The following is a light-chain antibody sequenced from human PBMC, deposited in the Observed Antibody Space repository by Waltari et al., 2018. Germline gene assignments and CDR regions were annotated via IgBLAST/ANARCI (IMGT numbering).Light chain of an antibody. V-gene: IGKV3-11*01. CDR3: QQRKYWPPLT. J-gene: IGKJ4*01. CDR1: QSVNSY. CDR2: DAS. Sequence: VLTQSPATLSLSPGERATLSCRASQSVNSYLSWYQQKPGQAPRLLIYDASNRATGTPARFSGSGSGTDFTLTISSLVPEDFAVYYCQQRKYWPPLTFGGGTKVEIK.